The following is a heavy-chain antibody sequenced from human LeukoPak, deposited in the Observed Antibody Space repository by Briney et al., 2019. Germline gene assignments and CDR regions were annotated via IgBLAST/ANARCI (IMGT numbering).Heavy chain of an antibody. CDR3: ARDRYDSSGYYYDY. CDR1: GGSFSGYY. Sequence: SETLSLTCAVYGGSFSGYYWSWIRQHPGKGLEWIGYIYYSGSTYYNPSLKSRVTISVDTSKNQFSLKLSSVTAADTAVYYCARDRYDSSGYYYDYWGQGTLVTVSS. CDR2: IYYSGST. J-gene: IGHJ4*02. V-gene: IGHV4-34*09. D-gene: IGHD3-22*01.